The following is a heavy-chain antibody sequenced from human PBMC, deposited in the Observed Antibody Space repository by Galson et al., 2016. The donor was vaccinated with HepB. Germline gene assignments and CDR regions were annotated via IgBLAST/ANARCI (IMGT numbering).Heavy chain of an antibody. CDR1: GLTFRSYA. CDR2: SASGDIT. V-gene: IGHV3-23*01. D-gene: IGHD3-16*01. J-gene: IGHJ3*02. CDR3: ASHLGGSSLDPFDI. Sequence: SLRLSCAASGLTFRSYAFSWLRQAPGKGLEWVSVSASGDITYYAHSAKGRFTISRDKSKNTLFLNMISLRAEDTASYYCASHLGGSSLDPFDILGRGTMVTVSS.